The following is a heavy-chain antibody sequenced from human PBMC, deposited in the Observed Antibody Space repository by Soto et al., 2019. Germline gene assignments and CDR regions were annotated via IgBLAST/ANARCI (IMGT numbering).Heavy chain of an antibody. Sequence: SVKVSCKASGCTFSSYAISCVRQAPGQVLEWMGGIIPIFGTANYAQKFQGRVTITADESTSTAYMELSSLRSEDTAVYYCARDPRLQYYFDYWGQGTLVTVSS. V-gene: IGHV1-69*13. CDR3: ARDPRLQYYFDY. D-gene: IGHD4-4*01. CDR1: GCTFSSYA. J-gene: IGHJ4*02. CDR2: IIPIFGTA.